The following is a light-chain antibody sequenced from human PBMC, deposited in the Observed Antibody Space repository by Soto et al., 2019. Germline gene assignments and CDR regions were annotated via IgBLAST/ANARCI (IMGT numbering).Light chain of an antibody. CDR2: EVS. Sequence: QSALTQPPSASGSPGQSVTISCTGTSSDVGGYNYVSWYQQHPGKAPKLMIYEVSKRPSGVPDRFSGSKSGNTASLTVSGLQAEDEADYYCSSYAVSNNFKRVFGGGTKLTVL. CDR3: SSYAVSNNFKRV. V-gene: IGLV2-8*01. J-gene: IGLJ2*01. CDR1: SSDVGGYNY.